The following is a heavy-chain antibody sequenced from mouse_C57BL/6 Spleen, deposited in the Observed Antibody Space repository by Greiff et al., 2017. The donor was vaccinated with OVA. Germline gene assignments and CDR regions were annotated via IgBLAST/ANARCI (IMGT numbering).Heavy chain of an antibody. J-gene: IGHJ4*01. CDR1: GFTFSDYG. Sequence: EVMLVESGGGLVKPGGSLKLSCAASGFTFSDYGMHWVRQAPEKGLEWVAYISRGSSTIYYADTVKGRFTISRDNAKNTLFLQMTRLRSEDTAMYYCAGDYYGSSCGAMDYWGQGTSVTVSS. CDR2: ISRGSSTI. D-gene: IGHD1-1*01. V-gene: IGHV5-17*01. CDR3: AGDYYGSSCGAMDY.